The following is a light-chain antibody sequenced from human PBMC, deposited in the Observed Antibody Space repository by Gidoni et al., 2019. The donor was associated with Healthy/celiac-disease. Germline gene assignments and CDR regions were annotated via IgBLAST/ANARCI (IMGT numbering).Light chain of an antibody. Sequence: SSELTQPPSVSVSPGQTASITCYGDKLGDKYACWYQQKPGQSPVLVIYQYSKRPSGIPERFSGSNSGNTATLTISGTQAMDEADYYCQAWDSSTAVVFGGGTKLTVL. CDR3: QAWDSSTAVV. CDR2: QYS. V-gene: IGLV3-1*01. CDR1: KLGDKY. J-gene: IGLJ2*01.